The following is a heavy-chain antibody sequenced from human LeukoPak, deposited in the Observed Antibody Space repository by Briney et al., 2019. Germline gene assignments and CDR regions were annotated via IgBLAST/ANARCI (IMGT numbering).Heavy chain of an antibody. CDR1: GFTFSTYS. Sequence: PGGSLRLSCAASGFTFSTYSMIWVRQAPGKGLEWVSLIYSGDNTNYADSVKGRFTISRDNSKNTVSLQMNSLRVEDTAVYYCARASRATGDRWLDPRGQGTLVTVSS. J-gene: IGHJ5*02. CDR2: IYSGDNT. V-gene: IGHV3-53*01. CDR3: ARASRATGDRWLDP. D-gene: IGHD1-1*01.